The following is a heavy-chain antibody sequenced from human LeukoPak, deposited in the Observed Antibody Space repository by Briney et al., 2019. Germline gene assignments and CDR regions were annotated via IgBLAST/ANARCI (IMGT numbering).Heavy chain of an antibody. J-gene: IGHJ4*02. CDR2: ISTSSGYI. Sequence: PGGSLRLSCAASGFTFSSYSMNWVRQAPGKGLEWVSSISTSSGYISYADSVKGRFTISRDNAKNSLYLQMNSLRAGDTAVYYCARAVAAAGIDYWGQGTLVTVSS. CDR3: ARAVAAAGIDY. CDR1: GFTFSSYS. D-gene: IGHD6-13*01. V-gene: IGHV3-21*01.